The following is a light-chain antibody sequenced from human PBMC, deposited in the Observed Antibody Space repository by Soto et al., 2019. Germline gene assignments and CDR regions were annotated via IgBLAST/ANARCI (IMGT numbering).Light chain of an antibody. Sequence: DIQMTQSPSTLSASVGDRVAITCRASRNINNLLAWYQQKPGKAPKILIYKSSSLESGVTSRFRGSGSGKEFTLTISSLQPDDFATYYCQRYYSFPLTFGGGTKVEIK. CDR1: RNINNL. CDR3: QRYYSFPLT. CDR2: KSS. V-gene: IGKV1-5*03. J-gene: IGKJ4*01.